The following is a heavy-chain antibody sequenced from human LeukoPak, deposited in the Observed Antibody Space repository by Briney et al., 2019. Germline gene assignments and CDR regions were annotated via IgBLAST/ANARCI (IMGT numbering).Heavy chain of an antibody. D-gene: IGHD1-1*01. V-gene: IGHV3-11*06. CDR3: ARTWTSYYGMDV. CDR2: ISSSSSYT. CDR1: GFTFSDYY. J-gene: IGHJ6*02. Sequence: GRSLRLSCAASGFTFSDYYMSWIRQAPGKGLEWVSYISSSSSYTNYADSVKGRFTISRDNAKNSLYLQMNSLRAEDTAVYYCARTWTSYYGMDVWGQGTTVTVSS.